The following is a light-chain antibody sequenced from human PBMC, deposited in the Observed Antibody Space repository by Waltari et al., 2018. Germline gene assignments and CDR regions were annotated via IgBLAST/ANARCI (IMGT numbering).Light chain of an antibody. J-gene: IGLJ2*01. Sequence: QQVPRTTPNVLIYKDDRRPSGVPDRFSASKSGTSASLAISGLRSDDEADYYCAAWDDTVKSVLFGGGTKLTVL. CDR2: KDD. CDR3: AAWDDTVKSVL. V-gene: IGLV1-47*01.